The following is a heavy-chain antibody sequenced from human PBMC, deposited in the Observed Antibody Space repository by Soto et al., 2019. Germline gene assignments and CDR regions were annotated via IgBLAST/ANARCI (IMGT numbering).Heavy chain of an antibody. Sequence: ASVKVSCKASGYTFTGYYMHWVRQAPGQGLEWMGWINPNSGGTNYAQKFQGWVTMTRDTSISPAYMELSRLRSDDTAVYYCARSETYYDILTGPIKGYYYYGMDVWGQGTTVTVSS. CDR1: GYTFTGYY. D-gene: IGHD3-9*01. J-gene: IGHJ6*02. CDR2: INPNSGGT. CDR3: ARSETYYDILTGPIKGYYYYGMDV. V-gene: IGHV1-2*04.